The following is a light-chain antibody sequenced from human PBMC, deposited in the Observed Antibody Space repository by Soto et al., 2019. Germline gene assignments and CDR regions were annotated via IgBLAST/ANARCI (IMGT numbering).Light chain of an antibody. CDR2: DVS. CDR3: SSYAGSSSYV. V-gene: IGLV2-23*02. J-gene: IGLJ1*01. CDR1: TSDVGNYNL. Sequence: QSALTQPASVSGSPGQSITISCTGTTSDVGNYNLVSWFQQHPGKAPQLIIYDVSKRPAGISIRFSGSKSGNTASLTGSGLQAEDEADYYCSSYAGSSSYVFGTGTKLTVL.